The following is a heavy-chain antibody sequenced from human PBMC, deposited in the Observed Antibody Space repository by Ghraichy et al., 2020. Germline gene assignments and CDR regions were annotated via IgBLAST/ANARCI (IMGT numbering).Heavy chain of an antibody. CDR3: ARDCVPGPWFGECYGMDV. D-gene: IGHD3-10*01. Sequence: SETLSLTCTVSGGSISSYYWSWIRQPPGKGLEWIGYIYYSGSTNYNPSLKSRVTISVDTSKNQFSLKLSSVTAADTAVYYCARDCVPGPWFGECYGMDVWGQGTTVTVSS. V-gene: IGHV4-59*01. J-gene: IGHJ6*02. CDR1: GGSISSYY. CDR2: IYYSGST.